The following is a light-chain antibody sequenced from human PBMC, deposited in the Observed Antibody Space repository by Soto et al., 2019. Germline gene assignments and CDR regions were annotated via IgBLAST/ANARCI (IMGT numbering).Light chain of an antibody. CDR3: SSYTSSSTYVV. CDR1: SSDVGGYNY. Sequence: QSVLTQPASVSGSPGQSITISCTGTSSDVGGYNYVSRYQQHPGKAPKLMIYDVSNRPSGVSNRFSGSKSGNTASLTISGLQAEDEADYYCSSYTSSSTYVVFGGGTKVTVL. V-gene: IGLV2-14*01. J-gene: IGLJ2*01. CDR2: DVS.